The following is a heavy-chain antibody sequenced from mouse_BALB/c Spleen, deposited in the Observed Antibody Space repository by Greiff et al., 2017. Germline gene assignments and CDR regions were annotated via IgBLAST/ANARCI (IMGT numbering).Heavy chain of an antibody. V-gene: IGHV2-4-1*01. D-gene: IGHD2-10*01. J-gene: IGHJ3*01. CDR1: GFSLTSYG. Sequence: QVQLVESGPGLVQPSQSLSITCTVSGFSLTSYGVHWVRQSPGKGLEWLGVIWSGGSTDYNAAFISRLSISKDNSKSQVFLKMNSLQTDDTARYYCARDSSYGNYEKGLAYGGQGTLVTLS. CDR2: IWSGGST. CDR3: ARDSSYGNYEKGLAY.